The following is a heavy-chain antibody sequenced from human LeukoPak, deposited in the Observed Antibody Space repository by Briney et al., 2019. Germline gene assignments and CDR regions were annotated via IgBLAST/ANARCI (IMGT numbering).Heavy chain of an antibody. D-gene: IGHD4-17*01. CDR2: IWFDGSNK. CDR1: GFTFSSYG. J-gene: IGHJ4*02. Sequence: GGSLRLSCAASGFTFSSYGMHWVRQAPRKGLEWVAIIWFDGSNKYYADSVKGRFTISRDNSKNTLYLQMNSLRAEDTAVYYCARERYGDYAYYFDYWGQGTLVTVSS. CDR3: ARERYGDYAYYFDY. V-gene: IGHV3-33*01.